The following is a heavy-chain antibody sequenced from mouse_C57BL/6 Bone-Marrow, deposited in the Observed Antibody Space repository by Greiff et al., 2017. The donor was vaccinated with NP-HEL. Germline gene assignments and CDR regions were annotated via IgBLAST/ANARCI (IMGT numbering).Heavy chain of an antibody. D-gene: IGHD1-1*01. V-gene: IGHV1-64*01. J-gene: IGHJ2*01. Sequence: QVQLKQPGAELVKPGASVKVSCKASGYTFTSYWMHWVKQRPGQGLEWIGMIHPNSGSTNYNEKFKSKATLTVDKSSSTAYMQLSSLTSEDSAVYYCARPSPLRYYFDYWGQGTTLTVSS. CDR1: GYTFTSYW. CDR2: IHPNSGST. CDR3: ARPSPLRYYFDY.